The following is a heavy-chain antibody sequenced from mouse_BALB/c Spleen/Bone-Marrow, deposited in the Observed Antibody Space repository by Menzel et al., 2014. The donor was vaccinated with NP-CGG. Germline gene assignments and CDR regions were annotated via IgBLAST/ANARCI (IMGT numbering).Heavy chain of an antibody. CDR2: INPYNGDT. CDR1: GYSFTGYF. Sequence: EVQLQQSGPELVKPGASVKISCKASGYSFTGYFMNWVKQGHGKSLEWIGRINPYNGDTFYNQKFKGKATLTVDKSSSTAHIELLSLTSENSAEYYCGREDDYDGDFDRWGQGTTLTVSS. J-gene: IGHJ2*01. V-gene: IGHV1-37*01. CDR3: GREDDYDGDFDR. D-gene: IGHD2-4*01.